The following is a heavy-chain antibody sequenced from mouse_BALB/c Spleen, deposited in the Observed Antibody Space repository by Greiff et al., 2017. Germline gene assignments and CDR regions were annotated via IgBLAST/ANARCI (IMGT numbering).Heavy chain of an antibody. CDR1: GFTFSSFG. Sequence: EVMLVESGGGLVQPGGSRKLSCAASGFTFSSFGMHWVRQAPEKGLEWVAYISSGSSTIYYADTVKGRFTISRDNPKNTLFLQMTSLRSEDTAMYYCARSPLTTTATWFAYWGQGTLVTVSA. J-gene: IGHJ3*01. CDR3: ARSPLTTTATWFAY. V-gene: IGHV5-17*02. CDR2: ISSGSSTI. D-gene: IGHD1-2*01.